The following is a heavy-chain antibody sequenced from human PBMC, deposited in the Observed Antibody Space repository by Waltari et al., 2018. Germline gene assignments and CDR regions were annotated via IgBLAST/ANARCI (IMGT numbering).Heavy chain of an antibody. CDR2: INPSGGST. CDR1: GYTFTSYY. J-gene: IGHJ6*03. V-gene: IGHV1-46*01. CDR3: ARDPHSYYYYMDV. Sequence: QVQLVQSGAEVKKPGASVKVSCKASGYTFTSYYMHWVRQAPGQGLEWMGIINPSGGSTSYAQKFHGRVTMTRDTSTSTVYMELSSLRSEDTAVYYCARDPHSYYYYMDVWGKGTTVTVSS.